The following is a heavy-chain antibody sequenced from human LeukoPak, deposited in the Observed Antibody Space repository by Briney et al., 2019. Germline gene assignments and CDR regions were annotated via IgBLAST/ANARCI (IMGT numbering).Heavy chain of an antibody. V-gene: IGHV3-23*01. D-gene: IGHD6-19*01. CDR1: GFTFSSYA. J-gene: IGHJ4*02. Sequence: PGGSLRLSCAAPGFTFSSYAMSWVRQAPGKGLEWVSGITGSGNSPFYADSVKGRFTISRDNSKNTLYLQMTSLRVEDTAIYYCAKVIRSSGWYVDSWGQGTLVTVSS. CDR3: AKVIRSSGWYVDS. CDR2: ITGSGNSP.